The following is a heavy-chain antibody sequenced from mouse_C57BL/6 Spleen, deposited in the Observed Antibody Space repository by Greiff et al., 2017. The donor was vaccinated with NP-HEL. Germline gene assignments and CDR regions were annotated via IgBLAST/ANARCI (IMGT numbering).Heavy chain of an antibody. Sequence: EVKVVESVAELVRPGASVKLSCTASGFNIKNTYMHWVKQRPEQGLEWIGRIDPANGNTKYAPKFQGKATITADTSSNTAYLQLSSLTSEDTAIYYCASFYSNYREAFAYWGQGTLVTVSA. CDR3: ASFYSNYREAFAY. V-gene: IGHV14-3*01. CDR2: IDPANGNT. CDR1: GFNIKNTY. D-gene: IGHD2-5*01. J-gene: IGHJ3*01.